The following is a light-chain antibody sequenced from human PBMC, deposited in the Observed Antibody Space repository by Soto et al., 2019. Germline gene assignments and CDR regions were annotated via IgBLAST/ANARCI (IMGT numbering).Light chain of an antibody. CDR1: QSVSSK. V-gene: IGKV3-15*01. J-gene: IGKJ1*01. CDR3: QQYNSWLWT. CDR2: GAS. Sequence: EIVMTQSPATLSVSPGEGATLSCRASQSVSSKLAWYQQKPGQAPRLLIYGASTRATGIPARFSGSGSGTEFTLIISSLQSEDSAVYYCQQYNSWLWTFGHGTKVEIK.